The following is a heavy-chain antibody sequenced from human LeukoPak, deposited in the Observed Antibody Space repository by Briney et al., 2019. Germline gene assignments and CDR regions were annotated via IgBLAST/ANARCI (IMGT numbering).Heavy chain of an antibody. CDR1: GDTVSSNSAA. V-gene: IGHV6-1*01. CDR3: ARKYSSSWYDALDI. CDR2: TYYRSKWYN. Sequence: SQTLSPTCAISGDTVSSNSAAWNWIRQSPSRGLEWLGRTYYRSKWYNDYAVSVKSRITINPDTSKNHFSLQLNSVTPEDTAVYYCARKYSSSWYDALDIWGQGTMVTVSS. J-gene: IGHJ3*02. D-gene: IGHD6-13*01.